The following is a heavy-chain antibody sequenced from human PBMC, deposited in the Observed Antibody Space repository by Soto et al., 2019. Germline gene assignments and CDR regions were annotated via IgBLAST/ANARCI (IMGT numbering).Heavy chain of an antibody. V-gene: IGHV3-30*03. Sequence: QVRLVESGGGVVQPGRSLRLSCAASGLTFKNYGMHWVRQAPGKGLEWVSVISEDGTYKYYGDSVRGRFTISRDNFDNTVSLQMNDLRPEDTGLYYCATKGQVDWLPGDYWGQGTLVTVSS. CDR3: ATKGQVDWLPGDY. D-gene: IGHD3-3*01. CDR1: GLTFKNYG. CDR2: ISEDGTYK. J-gene: IGHJ4*02.